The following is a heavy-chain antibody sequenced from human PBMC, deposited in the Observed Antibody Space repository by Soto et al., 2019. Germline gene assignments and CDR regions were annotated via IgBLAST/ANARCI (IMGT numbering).Heavy chain of an antibody. CDR3: ARMLGATIFDY. Sequence: PSETLSLTCAVSGGSISSTNWWSWVRQPPGKGLEWIGEIYHSGSTNYNPSLKSRVTISVDTSKNQFSLKLSSVTAADTAVYYCARMLGATIFDYWGQGTLVTVSS. D-gene: IGHD5-12*01. V-gene: IGHV4-4*02. CDR1: GGSISSTNW. J-gene: IGHJ4*02. CDR2: IYHSGST.